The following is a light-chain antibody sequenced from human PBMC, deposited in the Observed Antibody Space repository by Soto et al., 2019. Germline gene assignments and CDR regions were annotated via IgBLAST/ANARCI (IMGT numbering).Light chain of an antibody. CDR2: RNN. J-gene: IGLJ1*01. Sequence: QSVLTQPPSASGTPGQRVTISCSGSSSNIGSNYVYWYQQLPGTAPKLLIYRNNQRPSGVPDRFSGSKSGTSASLAISGLRSEDEADYYCAAWDDXLSVRYVFGTGTKVTVL. V-gene: IGLV1-47*01. CDR1: SSNIGSNY. CDR3: AAWDDXLSVRYV.